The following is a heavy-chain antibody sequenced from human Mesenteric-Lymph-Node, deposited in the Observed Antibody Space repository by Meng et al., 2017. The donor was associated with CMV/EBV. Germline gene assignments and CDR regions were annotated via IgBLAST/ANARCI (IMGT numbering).Heavy chain of an antibody. CDR3: AKGTQIFGVVIPAYD. CDR1: GFTFSSYS. Sequence: GESLKISCAASGFTFSSYSMNWVRQAPGKGLEWVSSISSSSNYIYYADSVKGRFTVSRDNAKNSLYLQMNSLRAGDTAVYYCAKGTQIFGVVIPAYDWGQGTLVTVSS. J-gene: IGHJ4*02. CDR2: ISSSSNYI. D-gene: IGHD3-3*01. V-gene: IGHV3-21*01.